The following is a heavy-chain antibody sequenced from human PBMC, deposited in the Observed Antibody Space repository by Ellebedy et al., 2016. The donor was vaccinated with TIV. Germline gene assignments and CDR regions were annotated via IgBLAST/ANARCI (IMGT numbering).Heavy chain of an antibody. CDR3: ARNQITMVRGVIGTYYYYGMDV. J-gene: IGHJ6*02. CDR1: GGSFSGYY. D-gene: IGHD3-10*01. V-gene: IGHV4-34*01. CDR2: INHSGST. Sequence: SETLSLXXAVYGGSFSGYYWSWIRQPPGKGLEWIGEINHSGSTNYNPSLKSRVTVSVDTSKNQFSLKLNSVTAADTAVYYCARNQITMVRGVIGTYYYYGMDVWGQGTTVTVSS.